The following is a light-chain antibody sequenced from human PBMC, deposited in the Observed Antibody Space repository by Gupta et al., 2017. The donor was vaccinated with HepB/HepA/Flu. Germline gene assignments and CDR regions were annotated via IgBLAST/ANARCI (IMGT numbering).Light chain of an antibody. J-gene: IGKJ2*01. CDR1: QSISNY. CDR2: AAS. V-gene: IGKV1-39*01. CDR3: QQSYSTLPT. Sequence: DIQMTQSQSSLSASVGDRVTITCRASQSISNYLNWYQQRPGKAPKVLIYAASRFQSGVPSRCSGSGSGTDFTLTISSLQPEDFATYYCQQSYSTLPTFGQGTKLQIK.